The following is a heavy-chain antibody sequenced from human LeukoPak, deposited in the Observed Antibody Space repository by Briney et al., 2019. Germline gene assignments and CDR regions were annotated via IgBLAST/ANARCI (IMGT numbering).Heavy chain of an antibody. D-gene: IGHD2-15*01. Sequence: PSQTLSLTCTASGGSISSGGYYGSWIRQHPGKGLEWIGYIYYSGSTYYNPSLKSRVTISVDTSKNQFSLKLSSVTAADTAVYYCARARGYCSGGSCFSDPGFDYWGQGTLVTVSS. CDR2: IYYSGST. J-gene: IGHJ4*02. CDR3: ARARGYCSGGSCFSDPGFDY. V-gene: IGHV4-31*03. CDR1: GGSISSGGYY.